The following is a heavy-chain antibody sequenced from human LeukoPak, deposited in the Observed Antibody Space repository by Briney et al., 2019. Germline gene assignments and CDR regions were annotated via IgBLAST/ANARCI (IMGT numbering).Heavy chain of an antibody. CDR2: ISYDGSNK. CDR3: AKARAFDY. Sequence: GGSLRLSCAASGFTFSSYGMHWVRQAPGKGLEWVAVISYDGSNKYYADSVKGRFTISRDNSKNTLYLQMNSLRAEDTAVYYCAKARAFDYWGQGTLVTVSS. V-gene: IGHV3-30*18. J-gene: IGHJ4*02. CDR1: GFTFSSYG.